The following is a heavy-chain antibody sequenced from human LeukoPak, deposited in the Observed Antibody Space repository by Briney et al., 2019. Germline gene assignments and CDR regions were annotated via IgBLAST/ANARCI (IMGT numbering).Heavy chain of an antibody. J-gene: IGHJ4*02. Sequence: ASVKVSCKASGYTFTGYYMHWVRQAPGQGLEWMGWINPNSGGTNYAQKFQGRVTMTRDTSISTVYMELSSLRSEDTAVYYCARARTYGDYSAADYWGQGTLVTVSS. CDR3: ARARTYGDYSAADY. V-gene: IGHV1-2*02. CDR1: GYTFTGYY. CDR2: INPNSGGT. D-gene: IGHD4-17*01.